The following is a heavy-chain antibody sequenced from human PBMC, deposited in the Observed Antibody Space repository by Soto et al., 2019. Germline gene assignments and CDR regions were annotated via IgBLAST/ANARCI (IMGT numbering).Heavy chain of an antibody. CDR1: GYSFTSYW. CDR3: ARRYGRYFDWLLYNESYFDY. Sequence: PGESLKISCKGSGYSFTSYWIGWVRQMPGKGLEWMGIIYPGDSDTRYSPSFQGQVTISADKSISTAYLQWSSLKASDTAMYYCARRYGRYFDWLLYNESYFDYWGQGTLVTVSS. V-gene: IGHV5-51*01. D-gene: IGHD3-9*01. CDR2: IYPGDSDT. J-gene: IGHJ4*02.